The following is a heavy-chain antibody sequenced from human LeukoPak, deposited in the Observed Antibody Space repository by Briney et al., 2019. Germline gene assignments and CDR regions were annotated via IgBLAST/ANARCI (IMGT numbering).Heavy chain of an antibody. V-gene: IGHV1-69*06. CDR1: GGTFSSYA. D-gene: IGHD3-10*01. CDR3: ARDGDGSGSYYNVYWFDP. Sequence: SVTVSCKASGGTFSSYAISWVRQAPGQGLEWMGGIIPIFGTANYAQKFQGRVTITADKSTSTAYMELSSLRSEDTAVYYCARDGDGSGSYYNVYWFDPWGQGTLVTVSS. J-gene: IGHJ5*02. CDR2: IIPIFGTA.